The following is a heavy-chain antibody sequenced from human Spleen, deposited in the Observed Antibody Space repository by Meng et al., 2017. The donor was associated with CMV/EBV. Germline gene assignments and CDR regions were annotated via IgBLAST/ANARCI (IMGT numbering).Heavy chain of an antibody. V-gene: IGHV3-23*03. CDR3: AKDWPRNWFDP. CDR1: GFTFSSYA. J-gene: IGHJ5*02. Sequence: GGSLRPSCAASGFTFSSYAMSWVRQAPGKGLEWVSVIYSGGSSTYYADSVKGRFTISRDNSKNTLYLQMNSLRAEDTAVYSCAKDWPRNWFDPWGQGTLVTVSS. CDR2: IYSGGSST.